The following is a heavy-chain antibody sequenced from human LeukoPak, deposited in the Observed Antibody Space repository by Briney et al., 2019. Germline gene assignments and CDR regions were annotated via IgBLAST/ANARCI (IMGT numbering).Heavy chain of an antibody. V-gene: IGHV3-15*07. Sequence: GGPLRLSCAASGFTFSNAYMNWVRQAPGKGLEWVGRIKPKTDGETTEYAAPVKDRFSISRDDSKSMMYLQMNSLKTEDTAVYYCAKQLGYCSDGSCYSPYWGQGTLVTVSS. CDR2: IKPKTDGETT. CDR1: GFTFSNAY. D-gene: IGHD2-15*01. CDR3: AKQLGYCSDGSCYSPY. J-gene: IGHJ4*02.